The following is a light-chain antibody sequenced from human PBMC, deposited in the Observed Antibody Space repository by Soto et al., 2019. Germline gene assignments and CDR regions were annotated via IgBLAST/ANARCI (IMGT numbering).Light chain of an antibody. CDR1: QSVLYSSNNKNY. CDR3: QHYFSTPIT. J-gene: IGKJ5*01. CDR2: WAS. Sequence: DIVMTQSPDSLAVSLGERATINCKSSQSVLYSSNNKNYLSWYQQKPGQPPKLLIYWASTRESGVPDRFSGSGSWTDFILTISSLQAEYVAVYYCQHYFSTPITFGQGTRLEIK. V-gene: IGKV4-1*01.